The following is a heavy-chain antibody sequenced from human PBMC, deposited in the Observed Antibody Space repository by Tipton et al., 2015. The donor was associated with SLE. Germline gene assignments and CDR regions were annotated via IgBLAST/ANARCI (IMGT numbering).Heavy chain of an antibody. V-gene: IGHV3-9*01. CDR2: ISWNSGSI. J-gene: IGHJ4*02. D-gene: IGHD1-26*01. CDR3: ARDSYGARGFDY. CDR1: GFTFDDYA. Sequence: SLRLSCAASGFTFDDYAMHWVRQAPGKGLEWVSGISWNSGSIGYADSVKGRFTISRDNAKNSLYLQMNSLRAEDTAVYYCARDSYGARGFDYWGQGTLVTVSS.